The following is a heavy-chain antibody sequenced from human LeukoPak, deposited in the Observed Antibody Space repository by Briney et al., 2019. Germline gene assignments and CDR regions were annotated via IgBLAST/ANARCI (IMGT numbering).Heavy chain of an antibody. CDR3: ARINYDFWSGSSYYFDY. CDR1: GGSFSGYY. V-gene: IGHV4-34*01. D-gene: IGHD3-3*01. J-gene: IGHJ4*02. CDR2: INHSGST. Sequence: SETLSLTCAVYGGSFSGYYWSRIRQPPGKGLEWIGEINHSGSTNYNPSLKSRVTISVDTSKNQFSLKLSSVTAADTAVYYCARINYDFWSGSSYYFDYWGQGTLVTVSS.